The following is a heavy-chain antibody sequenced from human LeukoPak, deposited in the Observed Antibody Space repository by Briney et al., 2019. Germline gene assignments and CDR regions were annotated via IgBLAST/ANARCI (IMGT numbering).Heavy chain of an antibody. CDR3: ANAITIFGVVIPRYFDY. CDR2: IYGSGDT. CDR1: GFTVSSNY. D-gene: IGHD3-3*01. J-gene: IGHJ4*02. Sequence: GGSLRLSCAASGFTVSSNYMSWVRQAPGKGLEWVSIIYGSGDTCYADSVKGRFTISRDNSKNTLYLQMNSLRAEDTAVYYCANAITIFGVVIPRYFDYWGQGTLVTVSS. V-gene: IGHV3-53*01.